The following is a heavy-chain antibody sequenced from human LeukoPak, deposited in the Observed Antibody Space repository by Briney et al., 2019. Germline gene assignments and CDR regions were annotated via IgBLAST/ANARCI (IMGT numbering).Heavy chain of an antibody. D-gene: IGHD2-2*01. CDR3: ARVPSYCSGTNCYFDS. V-gene: IGHV1-46*01. J-gene: IGHJ4*02. CDR1: GYAFTNYY. CDR2: MNPSGGST. Sequence: ASVKVSCKASGYAFTNYYLHWVRQAPGQGLEWMGMMNPSGGSTNYAQKFQGRVTMTRDTSTSTVYVELSSLGSEDTAIYYCARVPSYCSGTNCYFDSWGQGTLATVSS.